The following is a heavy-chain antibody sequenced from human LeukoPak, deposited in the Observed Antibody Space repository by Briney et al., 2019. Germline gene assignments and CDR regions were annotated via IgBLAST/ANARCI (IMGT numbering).Heavy chain of an antibody. CDR1: GFTFSNFE. V-gene: IGHV3-48*03. CDR3: AKADYGSGTYKFDY. CDR2: IRGSGSTI. J-gene: IGHJ4*02. Sequence: PGGSLRLSCAVSGFTFSNFEMNWVRQAPGRGLEWVSYIRGSGSTIYYADSVKGRFTISRDNAKNSLYLQMNSLRAEDTAVYYCAKADYGSGTYKFDYWGQGTLVTVSS. D-gene: IGHD3-10*01.